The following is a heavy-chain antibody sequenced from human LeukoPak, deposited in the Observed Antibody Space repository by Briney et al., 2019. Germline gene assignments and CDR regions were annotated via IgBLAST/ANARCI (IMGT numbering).Heavy chain of an antibody. Sequence: SVKVSCKASGGTFSSYAISWVRHAPGQGLEWMGGIITIFGTANYAQKFQGRVTITADESTSTAYMELSSLRSEDAAVYYCARSGGLERRLGVWGQGTLVTVSS. CDR3: ARSGGLERRLGV. CDR1: GGTFSSYA. V-gene: IGHV1-69*13. CDR2: IITIFGTA. J-gene: IGHJ4*02. D-gene: IGHD1-1*01.